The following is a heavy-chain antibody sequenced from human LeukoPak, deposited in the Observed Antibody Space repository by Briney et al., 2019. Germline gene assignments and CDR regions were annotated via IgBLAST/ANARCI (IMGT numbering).Heavy chain of an antibody. CDR3: ALLGLN. D-gene: IGHD2-15*01. CDR2: IVGSGYTT. Sequence: PGGSLRPSCVGSGFTFSSYAMSWVRQAPGKGLEWVSSIVGSGYTTYYADSVKGRFTISRDNSKNTVYLQMNSLRAEDTAVYYCALLGLNWGQGTLVTVSS. V-gene: IGHV3-23*01. J-gene: IGHJ4*02. CDR1: GFTFSSYA.